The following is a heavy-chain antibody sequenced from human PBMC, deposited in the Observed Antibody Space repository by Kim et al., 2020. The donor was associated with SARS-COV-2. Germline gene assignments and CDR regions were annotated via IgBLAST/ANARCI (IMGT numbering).Heavy chain of an antibody. D-gene: IGHD2-2*01. Sequence: SKSLSLTCAISGDSVSSNSAAWNWIRQSPARGLECGGSAYYRSKWYNDYAVSVKSRITINPDTSKNQFSLQRQSMHQDDTVMYYCDRDGTTSTRNAMDVW. J-gene: IGHJ6*01. CDR3: DRDGTTSTRNAMDV. CDR1: GDSVSSNSAA. V-gene: IGHV6-1*01. CDR2: AYYRSKWYN.